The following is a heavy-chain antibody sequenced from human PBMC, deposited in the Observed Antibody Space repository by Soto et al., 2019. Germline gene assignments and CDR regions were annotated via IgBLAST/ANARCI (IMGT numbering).Heavy chain of an antibody. J-gene: IGHJ4*02. CDR3: AKDSLDLEAMVRGVIL. CDR2: ISGSGGST. D-gene: IGHD3-10*01. Sequence: EVQLLESGGGLVQPGGSLRLSCAASGFTFSSYAMSWVRQAPGKGLEWVSAISGSGGSTYYADSVKGRFTISRDNSKNTLHLQMNSLSAEDTAVYYCAKDSLDLEAMVRGVILGGQGTLVTVSS. CDR1: GFTFSSYA. V-gene: IGHV3-23*01.